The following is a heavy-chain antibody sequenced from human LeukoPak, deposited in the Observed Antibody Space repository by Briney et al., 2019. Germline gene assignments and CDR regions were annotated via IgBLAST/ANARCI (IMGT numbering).Heavy chain of an antibody. CDR2: TYYRSKWYN. D-gene: IGHD2-21*02. V-gene: IGHV6-1*01. CDR1: GDSVSSNSAA. Sequence: SQTLSLTCAISGDSVSSNSAAWNWIRQSPSRGLEWLGRTYYRSKWYNDYAVSVKSRIAINPDTSKNQFSLQLNSVTPEDTAVYYCARVGEVGDGDCSQDTYYYGMDVWGQGTTVTVSS. J-gene: IGHJ6*02. CDR3: ARVGEVGDGDCSQDTYYYGMDV.